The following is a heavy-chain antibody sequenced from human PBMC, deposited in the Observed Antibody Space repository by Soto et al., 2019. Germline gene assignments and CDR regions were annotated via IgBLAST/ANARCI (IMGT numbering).Heavy chain of an antibody. CDR3: APWFGAFDY. D-gene: IGHD3-10*01. CDR1: GFTFSSYG. V-gene: IGHV3-30*03. CDR2: ISYDGSNK. Sequence: QVQLVESGGGVVQPGGSLRLSCAASGFTFSSYGMHWVRQAPGKGREWVAVISYDGSNKYYADSVKGRFTISRDNSKNTLYLQMKSLRAEDTAVYYCAPWFGAFDYWGQGTLGTVSS. J-gene: IGHJ4*02.